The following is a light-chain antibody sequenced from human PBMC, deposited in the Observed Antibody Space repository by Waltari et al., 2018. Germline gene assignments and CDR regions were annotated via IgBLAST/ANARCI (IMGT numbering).Light chain of an antibody. V-gene: IGKV1-39*01. J-gene: IGKJ3*01. Sequence: DIQMTQSPSSLPASVGDRVPITCRASKSISTYLNWYQQKPGQAPNLLIYATSSLQSGVPSRFSGSGSGTDFTLTISSLQPEDFATYFCQQTYFTVETFGPGTKVDIK. CDR3: QQTYFTVET. CDR2: ATS. CDR1: KSISTY.